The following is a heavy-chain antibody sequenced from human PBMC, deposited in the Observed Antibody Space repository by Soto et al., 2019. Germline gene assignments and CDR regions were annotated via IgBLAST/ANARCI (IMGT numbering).Heavy chain of an antibody. CDR3: AKTPNTEFWSGYHQNWFDP. J-gene: IGHJ5*02. CDR2: ISGSGGST. D-gene: IGHD3-3*01. CDR1: GFTFSSYA. Sequence: GGSLRLSCAASGFTFSSYAMSWVRQAPGKGLEWVSAISGSGGSTYYADSVKGRFTISRDNSKNTLYLQMNSLRAEDTAVYYCAKTPNTEFWSGYHQNWFDPWGQGTLVTVAS. V-gene: IGHV3-23*01.